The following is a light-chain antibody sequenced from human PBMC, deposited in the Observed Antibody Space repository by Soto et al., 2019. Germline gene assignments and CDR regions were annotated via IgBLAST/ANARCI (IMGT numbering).Light chain of an antibody. V-gene: IGKV3-20*01. J-gene: IGKJ1*01. CDR1: QSVSNNY. Sequence: FVLAQSPVTLALSPAERATLSCRASQSVSNNYSAWYQQTPGQPPRLIIYGASNRATGIPDRFSGSASGTDFPLTISRLEPEDFAVYYCQQYGSSGTFGQGTKVDIK. CDR3: QQYGSSGT. CDR2: GAS.